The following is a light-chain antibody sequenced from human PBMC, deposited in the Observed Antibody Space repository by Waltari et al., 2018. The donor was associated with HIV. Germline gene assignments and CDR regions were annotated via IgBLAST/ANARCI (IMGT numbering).Light chain of an antibody. Sequence: SDLTQPASVSGFPGPAITIPCPGGDSAFGLYNVLSWYQRQPGKVPKRLLYEVDTRASGIPGRFSGSKSGNTASLTITGLQIEDEGLYYCASYTADDTVLFGGGTTVTVL. CDR2: EVD. CDR1: DSAFGLYNV. V-gene: IGLV2-14*02. J-gene: IGLJ2*01. CDR3: ASYTADDTVL.